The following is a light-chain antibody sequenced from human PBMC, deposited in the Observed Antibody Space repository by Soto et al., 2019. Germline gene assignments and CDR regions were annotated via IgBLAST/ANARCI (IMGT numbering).Light chain of an antibody. CDR3: MQGTHWPYT. CDR2: KVS. J-gene: IGKJ2*01. Sequence: DVVVTQSPLSLPVTLGQPASISCRSSQSLVAINGDTYLSWLRQRPGQSPRRLIYKVSNRDSGVPDRFSGSGSGTDCTLRISRVEAEDVGVYYCMQGTHWPYTFGQGTKLEIE. V-gene: IGKV2-30*01. CDR1: QSLVAINGDTY.